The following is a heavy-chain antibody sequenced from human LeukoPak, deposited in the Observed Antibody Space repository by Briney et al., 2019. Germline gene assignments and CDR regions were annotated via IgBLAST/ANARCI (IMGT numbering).Heavy chain of an antibody. V-gene: IGHV4-38-2*01. CDR1: GYSISSGYY. CDR2: IYHSGST. CDR3: ARHSGPYYDFWSGYYRDYYYYYYMDV. J-gene: IGHJ6*03. D-gene: IGHD3-3*01. Sequence: SETLSLTCAVSGYSISSGYYWGWIRQPPGKGLEWIGSIYHSGSTYYNPSLKSRVTISVDTSKNQFSLKLGSVTAADPAVYYCARHSGPYYDFWSGYYRDYYYYYYMDVWGKGTTVTVSS.